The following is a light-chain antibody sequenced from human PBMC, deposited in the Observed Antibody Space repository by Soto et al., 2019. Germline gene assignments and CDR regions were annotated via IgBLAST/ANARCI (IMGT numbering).Light chain of an antibody. CDR1: QSISSY. CDR2: AAS. V-gene: IGKV1-39*01. CDR3: QQSNSTPYT. J-gene: IGKJ2*01. Sequence: DIQMTQSPSSLSASVGDRVTITCRASQSISSYLNWYQQKPGKAPKLPIYAASSLQSGVSSRFSGSGSGTDFTLSISSLQPEAFATYYCQQSNSTPYTFGQGTKLEI.